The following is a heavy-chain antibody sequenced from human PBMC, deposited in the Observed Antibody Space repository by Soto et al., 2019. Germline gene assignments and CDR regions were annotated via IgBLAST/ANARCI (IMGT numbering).Heavy chain of an antibody. V-gene: IGHV4-31*03. J-gene: IGHJ4*02. Sequence: SETLSLTCTVSGGSISSGGYYWSWIRQHPGKGLEWIGYIYYSGSTYYNPSLKSRVTISVDTSKNQFSLKLSSVTAADTAVYYCARERHMVGATKVFDYWGQGTLVTVSS. CDR3: ARERHMVGATKVFDY. CDR1: GGSISSGGYY. CDR2: IYYSGST. D-gene: IGHD1-26*01.